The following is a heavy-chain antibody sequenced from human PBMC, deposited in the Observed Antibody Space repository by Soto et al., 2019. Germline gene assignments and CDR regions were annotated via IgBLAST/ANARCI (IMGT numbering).Heavy chain of an antibody. CDR3: ARHGGSGSNYYYYYGMDV. CDR1: GYSFNSYW. V-gene: IGHV5-51*01. CDR2: IYPGDSDT. D-gene: IGHD3-10*01. J-gene: IGHJ6*02. Sequence: GESLKISCKGSGYSFNSYWIGWVRQMPGKGLEWMGIIYPGDSDTRYSPSFQGQVTISADKSISTAYLQWSSLKASDTAMYYCARHGGSGSNYYYYYGMDVWGQGTTVTVSS.